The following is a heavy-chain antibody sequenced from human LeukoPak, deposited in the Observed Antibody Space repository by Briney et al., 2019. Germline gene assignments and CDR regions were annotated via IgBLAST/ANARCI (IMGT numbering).Heavy chain of an antibody. CDR2: ISSSSSTI. CDR3: AKSVFDSSGDPYMDV. Sequence: PGGSLRLSCAASGFTFSSYSMNWVRQAPGKGLEWVSYISSSSSTIYYADSVKGRFTISRDNSKSTLYLQMNSLRAEDTAVYYCAKSVFDSSGDPYMDVWGKGTTVTISS. J-gene: IGHJ6*03. CDR1: GFTFSSYS. V-gene: IGHV3-48*01. D-gene: IGHD3-22*01.